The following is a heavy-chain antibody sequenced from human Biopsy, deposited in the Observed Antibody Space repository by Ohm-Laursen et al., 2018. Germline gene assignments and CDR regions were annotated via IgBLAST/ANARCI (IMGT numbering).Heavy chain of an antibody. J-gene: IGHJ2*01. CDR1: GDSISSYY. Sequence: PGTLSLTCTVSGDSISSYYWSWIRQSPGKGLEWIGYVYYTGSTGYNPSLQSRVTISVDTSKNHFSLRLRSVTPADTAIYYCARDRGYYSDRTVPGYFDLWGRGTLVTVSS. CDR3: ARDRGYYSDRTVPGYFDL. D-gene: IGHD3-22*01. CDR2: VYYTGST. V-gene: IGHV4-59*01.